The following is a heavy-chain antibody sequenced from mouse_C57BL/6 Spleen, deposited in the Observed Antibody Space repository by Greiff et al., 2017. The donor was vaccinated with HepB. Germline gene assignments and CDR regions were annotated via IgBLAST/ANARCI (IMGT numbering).Heavy chain of an antibody. D-gene: IGHD2-5*01. J-gene: IGHJ4*01. CDR3: ARGGYSKEYYAMDY. Sequence: DVKLQESGPGMVKPSQSLSLTCTVTGYSITSGYDWHWIRHFPGNKLEWMGYISYSGSTNYNPSLKSRISITHDTSKNHFFLKLNSVTTEDTATYYCARGGYSKEYYAMDYWGQGTSVTVSS. V-gene: IGHV3-1*01. CDR2: ISYSGST. CDR1: GYSITSGYD.